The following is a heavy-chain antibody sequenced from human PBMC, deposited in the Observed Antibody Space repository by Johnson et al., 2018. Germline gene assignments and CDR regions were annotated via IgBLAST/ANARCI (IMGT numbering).Heavy chain of an antibody. CDR1: GFTFSNYA. CDR3: ASGVGDYLSLKYTFDI. D-gene: IGHD4-17*01. Sequence: QVQLVESGGGVVQPGRSLRLSCAASGFTFSNYAMNWVRQAPGKGLEWVAVISFDGSNKFYADSVQGRFTISRDNSKNTLVLQMNSLRVDDTAVYYCASGVGDYLSLKYTFDIGGQGTMVTVSS. V-gene: IGHV3-30-3*01. CDR2: ISFDGSNK. J-gene: IGHJ3*02.